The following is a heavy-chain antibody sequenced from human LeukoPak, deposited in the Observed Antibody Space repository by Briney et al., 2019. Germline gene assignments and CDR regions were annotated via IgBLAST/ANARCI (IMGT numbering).Heavy chain of an antibody. Sequence: ASVKVSCKASGYTFTGYYMHWVRQAPGQGLEWMGRINPNSGGTNYAQKFQGRVTMTRDTSISTAYMELSRLRSDDTAVYYCARASVAGTGSDYWGQGTLVTVSS. CDR2: INPNSGGT. D-gene: IGHD6-19*01. V-gene: IGHV1-2*06. CDR3: ARASVAGTGSDY. J-gene: IGHJ4*02. CDR1: GYTFTGYY.